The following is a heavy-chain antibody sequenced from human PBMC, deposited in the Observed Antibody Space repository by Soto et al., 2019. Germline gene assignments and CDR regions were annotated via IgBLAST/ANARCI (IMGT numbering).Heavy chain of an antibody. CDR3: ARGYNSFDY. Sequence: SETLSLTCTVSGGSISNYHWSWIRQPPGKGLEWIGCIYSSGSTIYNPSLYSRLTISVDTSKNQFSVRLNSVTAADTAVYYCARGYNSFDYWGQGTLVTV. D-gene: IGHD1-20*01. V-gene: IGHV4-59*01. J-gene: IGHJ4*02. CDR2: IYSSGST. CDR1: GGSISNYH.